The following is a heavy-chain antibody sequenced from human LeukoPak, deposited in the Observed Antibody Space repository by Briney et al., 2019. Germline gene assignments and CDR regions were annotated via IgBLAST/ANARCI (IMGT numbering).Heavy chain of an antibody. CDR1: GFTFSTYT. CDR2: ISGSGGTT. CDR3: AKHRTGPPYGLDV. D-gene: IGHD4-17*01. J-gene: IGHJ4*02. V-gene: IGHV3-23*01. Sequence: GGSLRLSCAASGFTFSTYTMNWVRQAPGKGLEWVSGISGSGGTTWYAGSVKGRFTISRDSSKNTLYLQMNSLRAEDTATYYCAKHRTGPPYGLDVWGQGALVTVSS.